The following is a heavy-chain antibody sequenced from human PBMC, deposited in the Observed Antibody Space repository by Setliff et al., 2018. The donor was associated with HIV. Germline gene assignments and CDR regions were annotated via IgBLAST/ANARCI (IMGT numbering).Heavy chain of an antibody. Sequence: SETLSLTCAVSGYSISSGYYWGWIRQPPGKGLEWIGYIYNTGSTYHSPSLESRVTISIDTSKNQFSLKLSSVTAADTAVYFCARGRGSSSSWPIDYWGQGTLVTVSS. CDR3: ARGRGSSSSWPIDY. CDR1: GYSISSGYY. D-gene: IGHD6-13*01. V-gene: IGHV4-38-2*01. CDR2: IYNTGST. J-gene: IGHJ4*02.